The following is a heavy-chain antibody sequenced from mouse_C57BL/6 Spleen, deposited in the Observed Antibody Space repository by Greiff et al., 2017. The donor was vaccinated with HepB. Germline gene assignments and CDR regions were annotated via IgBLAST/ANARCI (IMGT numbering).Heavy chain of an antibody. CDR1: GYTFTSYG. D-gene: IGHD2-1*01. Sequence: QVQLQQSGAELARPGASVKLSCKASGYTFTSYGISGVKQRTGQGLEWIGEIYPRSGNTYYNEKFKGKATLTADKSSSTAYMELRSLTSEDSAVYFCAREGGNYRYWYFDVWGTGTTVTVSS. V-gene: IGHV1-81*01. CDR3: AREGGNYRYWYFDV. CDR2: IYPRSGNT. J-gene: IGHJ1*03.